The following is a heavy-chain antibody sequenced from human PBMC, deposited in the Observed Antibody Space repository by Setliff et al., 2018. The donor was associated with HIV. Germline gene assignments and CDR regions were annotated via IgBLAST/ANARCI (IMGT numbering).Heavy chain of an antibody. V-gene: IGHV4-39*01. J-gene: IGHJ4*02. D-gene: IGHD7-27*01. CDR3: ARALAVTHWGYFDY. Sequence: SETLSLTCSVSGASISSSSYYWGWLRQPPGKGLEWIGTIYYGGSTYYDESLKSRVTISLDTSKDQFSLKLKSVTATDTAVYYCARALAVTHWGYFDYWGQGTLVTVSS. CDR1: GASISSSSYY. CDR2: IYYGGST.